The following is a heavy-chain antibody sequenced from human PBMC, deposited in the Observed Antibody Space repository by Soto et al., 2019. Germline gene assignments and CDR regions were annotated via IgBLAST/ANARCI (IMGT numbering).Heavy chain of an antibody. D-gene: IGHD4-17*01. CDR1: GFSLSTSGVG. CDR3: AHRGSTTVTTYQRWEKKNWYFDL. V-gene: IGHV2-5*02. CDR2: IYWDDDK. J-gene: IGHJ2*01. Sequence: QITLKESGPTLVKPTQTLTLTCTFSGFSLSTSGVGVGWIRQPPGKALEWLALIYWDDDKRYSPSLKSRLTITKDTSKNQVVLTMTNMDPVDTATYYCAHRGSTTVTTYQRWEKKNWYFDLWGRGTLVTVSS.